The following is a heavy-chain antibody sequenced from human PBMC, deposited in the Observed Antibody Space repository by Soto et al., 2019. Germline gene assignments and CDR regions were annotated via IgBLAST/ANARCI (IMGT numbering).Heavy chain of an antibody. CDR2: ISYDGSNK. J-gene: IGHJ6*02. D-gene: IGHD1-26*01. CDR1: GFTFSSYG. V-gene: IGHV3-30*18. CDR3: AKDTTLDV. Sequence: GGSLRLSFSDSGFTFSSYGMHWVRQAPGKGLEWVAVISYDGSNKYYADYVKGRFTISRDNSKNTLYLQMKRLRAEETAVYSCAKDTTLDVWGQGTTVTVSS.